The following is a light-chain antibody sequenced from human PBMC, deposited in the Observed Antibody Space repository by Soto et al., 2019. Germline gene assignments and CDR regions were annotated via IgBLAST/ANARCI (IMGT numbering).Light chain of an antibody. CDR3: QQDYNLAWT. V-gene: IGKV3D-7*01. J-gene: IGKJ1*01. CDR2: GAS. Sequence: PGERVTLSCRASQSVSSSYLTWYQQKPGQAPRLLIYGASTRATSIPARFSGSGSGTDFTLTISSLQPEDFAVYYCQQDYNLAWTFGQVTKVEIK. CDR1: QSVSSSY.